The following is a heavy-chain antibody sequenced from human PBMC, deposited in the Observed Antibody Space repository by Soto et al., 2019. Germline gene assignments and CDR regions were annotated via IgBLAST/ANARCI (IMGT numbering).Heavy chain of an antibody. CDR3: ARGDRGYVWLNEF. Sequence: SVKVSCKASGGLFSSYAISWVRQAPGQGLEWVGGIIPVFDTAYYAEKFQGRVTITADESTNTAYMELSGLRSEDTAMYYCARGDRGYVWLNEFWGQGALVTVS. CDR1: GGLFSSYA. V-gene: IGHV1-69*13. J-gene: IGHJ4*02. D-gene: IGHD3-22*01. CDR2: IIPVFDTA.